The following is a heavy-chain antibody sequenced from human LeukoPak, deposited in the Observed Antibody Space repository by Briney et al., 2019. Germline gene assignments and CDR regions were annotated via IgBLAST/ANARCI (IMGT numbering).Heavy chain of an antibody. J-gene: IGHJ4*02. D-gene: IGHD1-26*01. CDR3: ATTGGGSYYYFDY. Sequence: PGRSLRLSCAASGFTFTSYAMHWVRQAPGKGLEWVAVISFAGDIYYYADSAKGRFTISRDNSRSTLYLHMNSLRAEDTAVYYCATTGGGSYYYFDYWGQGTLVTVSS. V-gene: IGHV3-30*04. CDR2: ISFAGDIY. CDR1: GFTFTSYA.